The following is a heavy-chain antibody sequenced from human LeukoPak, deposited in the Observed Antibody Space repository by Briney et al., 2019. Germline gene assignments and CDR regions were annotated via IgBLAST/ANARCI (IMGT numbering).Heavy chain of an antibody. Sequence: ASVKVSCKASGYTFTSYDINWVRQATGQGLEWMGWMNPNSGNTGYAQKFQGRVTITRNTSISTAYMELSSLRSDDTAVYYCARDPDNWNYRINDYWGQGTLVTVSS. CDR2: MNPNSGNT. CDR1: GYTFTSYD. D-gene: IGHD1-7*01. CDR3: ARDPDNWNYRINDY. V-gene: IGHV1-8*03. J-gene: IGHJ4*02.